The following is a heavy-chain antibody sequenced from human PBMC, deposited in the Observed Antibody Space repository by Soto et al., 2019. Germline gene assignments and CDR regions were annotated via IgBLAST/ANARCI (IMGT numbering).Heavy chain of an antibody. V-gene: IGHV1-8*01. CDR1: GYTFTSYD. CDR3: ARGPLGNLDSHCSSTSFQIRMDV. CDR2: MNPNSGNT. J-gene: IGHJ6*04. D-gene: IGHD2-2*01. Sequence: ASVKVSCKASGYTFTSYDINWVRQATGQGLEWMGWMNPNSGNTGYAQKFQGRVTMTRNTSISTAYMELSSLRSEDTAVYYCARGPLGNLDSHCSSTSFQIRMDVWGKGTTVTVSS.